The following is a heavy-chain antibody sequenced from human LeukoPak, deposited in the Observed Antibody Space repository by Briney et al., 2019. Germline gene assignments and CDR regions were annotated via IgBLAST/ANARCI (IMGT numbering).Heavy chain of an antibody. CDR1: GYTFTDYY. V-gene: IGHV1-2*02. CDR2: INPKSGGT. Sequence: GASVKVSCKASGYTFTDYYMHWVRQAPGQGLEWMGWINPKSGGTNFAQNLRGRVTMTWDTSISTAYMELHRLRSDDTAVYYCARDLGVATTPDNWGQGTLVTVSS. D-gene: IGHD5-12*01. J-gene: IGHJ1*01. CDR3: ARDLGVATTPDN.